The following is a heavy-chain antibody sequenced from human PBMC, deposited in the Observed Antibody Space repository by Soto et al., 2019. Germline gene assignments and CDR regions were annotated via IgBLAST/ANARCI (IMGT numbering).Heavy chain of an antibody. CDR2: IIPIFGTA. CDR1: GGTFSSYA. V-gene: IGHV1-69*13. Sequence: SVKVSCKASGGTFSSYAISWVRQAPGQGLEWMGGIIPIFGTANYAQKFQGRVTITADESTSTAYMELSSLRAEDTAVYYCAKPSSGYYYCFSYWGQGTLVTVSS. J-gene: IGHJ4*02. CDR3: AKPSSGYYYCFSY. D-gene: IGHD3-22*01.